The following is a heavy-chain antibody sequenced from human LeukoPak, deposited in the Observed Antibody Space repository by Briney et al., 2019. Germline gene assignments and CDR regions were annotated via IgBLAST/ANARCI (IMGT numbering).Heavy chain of an antibody. CDR2: ISEIGSL. Sequence: HSETLSLTCTVSGGSIGSYYWSWIRQPPGKGLEWIAYISEIGSLNYNPSLKSRGTISLDTSKNQFSLNLSSVTAADTAVYYCAGHHPRNTVDFWGQGTLVTVSS. CDR1: GGSIGSYY. D-gene: IGHD2/OR15-2a*01. V-gene: IGHV4-59*08. J-gene: IGHJ4*02. CDR3: AGHHPRNTVDF.